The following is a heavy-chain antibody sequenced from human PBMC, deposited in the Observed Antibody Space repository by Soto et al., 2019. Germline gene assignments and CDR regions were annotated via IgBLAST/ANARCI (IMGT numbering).Heavy chain of an antibody. CDR3: ARDVYYDSSPYGWYFDL. V-gene: IGHV1-69*01. CDR1: GGTFSSYA. Sequence: QVQLVQSGAEVKKPGSSVKVSCKASGGTFSSYAISWVRQAPGQGLEWMGGIIPIFGTANYAQKFQGRATITADESTSTAYMELSSLRSEDTAVYYCARDVYYDSSPYGWYFDLWGRGTLVTVSS. CDR2: IIPIFGTA. D-gene: IGHD3-22*01. J-gene: IGHJ2*01.